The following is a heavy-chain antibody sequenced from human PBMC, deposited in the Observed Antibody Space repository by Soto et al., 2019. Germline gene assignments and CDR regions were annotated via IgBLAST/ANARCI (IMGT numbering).Heavy chain of an antibody. CDR1: GFSLSSSGVG. J-gene: IGHJ6*04. D-gene: IGHD2-2*01. Sequence: QITLKESGPTLVKPTQPLTLTCTFSGFSLSSSGVGVGWIRQPPGKALEWLALIYWDDDTQYSPSLKSRLTITKDTSKNQVVLLMTNMAPVDTATYYCTHSSLCISSACYAGMYVWGKGTTVTVSS. CDR2: IYWDDDT. V-gene: IGHV2-5*02. CDR3: THSSLCISSACYAGMYV.